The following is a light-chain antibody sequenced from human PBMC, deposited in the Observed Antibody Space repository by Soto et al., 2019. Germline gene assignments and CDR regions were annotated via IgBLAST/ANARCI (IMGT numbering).Light chain of an antibody. CDR1: QSVSSTY. Sequence: EIVLTQSPGTLSLSPGERATLSCRASQSVSSTYLAWYQQNPGQAPRLLIYGASSRATGIPDRFSGSGSGTDVTLTVSRLEPEDFAVYFCQQYDSSSYTFGQGTKLEIK. J-gene: IGKJ2*01. V-gene: IGKV3-20*01. CDR3: QQYDSSSYT. CDR2: GAS.